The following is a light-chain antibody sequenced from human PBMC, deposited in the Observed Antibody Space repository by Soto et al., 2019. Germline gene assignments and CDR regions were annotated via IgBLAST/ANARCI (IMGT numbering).Light chain of an antibody. CDR2: DAS. CDR3: QQYGSSPIT. CDR1: QSVSSSTY. J-gene: IGKJ5*01. V-gene: IGKV3-20*01. Sequence: IVLKHSPGTLSFSPWERSTLYFSSSQSVSSSTYLAWYQQKPGQAPRLVIYDASSRATGIPDRFSGSGSGTDFTLTISRLEPEDFAVYYCQQYGSSPITVGQGTRLEIK.